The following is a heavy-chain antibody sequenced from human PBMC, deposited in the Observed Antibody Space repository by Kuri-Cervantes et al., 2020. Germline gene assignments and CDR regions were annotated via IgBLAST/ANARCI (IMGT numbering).Heavy chain of an antibody. D-gene: IGHD6-19*01. Sequence: ASVKVSCKASGYTFSNYYVHWVRQAPGQGLEWMGIINPSGGRASYTQNFQGRVTMTRDTSTSTVYMELSSLRSDDTAVYYCARDLGWVDWWLGPFPYYYYGMDVWGQGTTVTVSS. CDR2: INPSGGRA. V-gene: IGHV1-46*01. CDR1: GYTFSNYY. CDR3: ARDLGWVDWWLGPFPYYYYGMDV. J-gene: IGHJ6*02.